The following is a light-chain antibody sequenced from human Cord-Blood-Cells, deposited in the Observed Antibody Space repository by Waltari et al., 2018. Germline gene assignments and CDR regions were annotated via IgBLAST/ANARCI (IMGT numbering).Light chain of an antibody. Sequence: IVLTQFPATPSCSAGERVTLPCRASQIVSSYLDWYQQKPGQAPRLLIYDASNRATGIPARFSGSGSGTDFTLTISSLEPEDFAVYYCQQRSNWPALTFGGGTKVEIK. CDR3: QQRSNWPALT. V-gene: IGKV3-11*01. CDR1: QIVSSY. J-gene: IGKJ4*01. CDR2: DAS.